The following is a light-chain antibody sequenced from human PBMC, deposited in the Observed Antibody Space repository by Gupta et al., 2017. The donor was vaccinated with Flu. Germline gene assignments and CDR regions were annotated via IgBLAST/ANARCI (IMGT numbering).Light chain of an antibody. CDR3: SSHTVSDTFV. CDR2: EVT. Sequence: QSALTQPPSASGSPGQSITISCTGTSSDIGAYKYVSWHQHHAGKAPKLIIYEVTKRPSGVPDRFAGSKSGNTASLTVSGLQAEDEGDYYCSSHTVSDTFVFGTGTAVTVL. CDR1: SSDIGAYKY. V-gene: IGLV2-8*01. J-gene: IGLJ1*01.